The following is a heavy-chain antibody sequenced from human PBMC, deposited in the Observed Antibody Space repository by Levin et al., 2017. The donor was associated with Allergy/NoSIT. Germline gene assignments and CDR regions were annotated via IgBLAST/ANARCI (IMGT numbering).Heavy chain of an antibody. V-gene: IGHV1-2*02. CDR2: INPNSGGT. CDR3: ARGSPVRVLLNWFDP. J-gene: IGHJ5*02. D-gene: IGHD2-21*01. Sequence: GASVKVSCKASGYTFTGYYMHWVRQAPGQGLEWMGWINPNSGGTNYAQKFQGRVTMTRDTSISTAYMELSRLRSDDTAVYYCARGSPVRVLLNWFDPWGQGTLVTVSS. CDR1: GYTFTGYY.